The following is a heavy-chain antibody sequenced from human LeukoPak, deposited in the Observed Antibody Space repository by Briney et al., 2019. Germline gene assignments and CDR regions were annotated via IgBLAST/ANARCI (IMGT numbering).Heavy chain of an antibody. D-gene: IGHD2-2*01. CDR3: ATDPPYDADSTGGY. V-gene: IGHV1-46*01. CDR1: GYTLTSYY. J-gene: IGHJ4*02. CDR2: INPSGGSR. Sequence: ASVKVSCKASGYTLTSYYMHWVRQAPGQGLEWMGIINPSGGSRSHAQKFQGRVTMTRDTSTSTVYMELSSLRSEDTAVYYCATDPPYDADSTGGYWGQGTLVTVSS.